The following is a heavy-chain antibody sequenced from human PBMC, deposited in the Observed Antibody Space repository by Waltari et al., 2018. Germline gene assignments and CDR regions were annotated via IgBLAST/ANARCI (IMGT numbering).Heavy chain of an antibody. V-gene: IGHV4-4*07. J-gene: IGHJ6*02. Sequence: QVQLQESGPGLVKPSETLSLTCTVSGGSISSYYWSWIRQPAGKGLEWIGRIYTRGSTNYNPSLKSRVTMSVDTSKNQFSLKLSSVTAADTAVYYCAREKITYYDFWSGYSYYYYYGMDVWGQGTTVTVSS. CDR2: IYTRGST. D-gene: IGHD3-3*01. CDR3: AREKITYYDFWSGYSYYYYYGMDV. CDR1: GGSISSYY.